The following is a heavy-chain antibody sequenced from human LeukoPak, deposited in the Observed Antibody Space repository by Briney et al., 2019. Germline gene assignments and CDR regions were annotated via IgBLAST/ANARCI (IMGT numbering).Heavy chain of an antibody. Sequence: GGSLRLSCAASGLTFRNYGMHWVRQAPGKGLEWVAVIWYDGSNKYYADSVKGRFTISRDNSKNTLYLQMNSLRAEDTAVYYCARDRSSGWYLIEYYFDYWGQGTLVTVSS. J-gene: IGHJ4*02. CDR3: ARDRSSGWYLIEYYFDY. CDR2: IWYDGSNK. V-gene: IGHV3-33*01. D-gene: IGHD6-19*01. CDR1: GLTFRNYG.